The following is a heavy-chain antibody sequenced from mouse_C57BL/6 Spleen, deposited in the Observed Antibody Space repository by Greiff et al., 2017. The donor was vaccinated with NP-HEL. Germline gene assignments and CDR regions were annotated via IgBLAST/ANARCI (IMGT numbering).Heavy chain of an antibody. CDR1: GYAFSSYW. J-gene: IGHJ1*03. V-gene: IGHV1-80*01. D-gene: IGHD1-1*01. Sequence: QVHVKQSGAELVKPGASVKISCKASGYAFSSYWMNWVKQRPGKGLEWIGQIYPGDGDTNYNGKFKGKATLTADKSSSTAYMQLSSLTSEDSAVYFCARLGGSNWYFDVWGTGTTVTVSS. CDR3: ARLGGSNWYFDV. CDR2: IYPGDGDT.